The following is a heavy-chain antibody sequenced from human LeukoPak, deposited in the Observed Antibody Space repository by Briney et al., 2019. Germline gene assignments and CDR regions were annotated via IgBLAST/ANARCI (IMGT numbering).Heavy chain of an antibody. J-gene: IGHJ3*02. Sequence: GGSLRLSCTASGFTFSAFAMMWVRQAPGKGPEWIAAIRGGGTGAVYAGSVMGRFTISKDNSKDTLFLQMNNLRAEDTAVYYCARDPNGDYVGAFDMWGPGTMVTVSS. CDR2: IRGGGTGA. CDR3: ARDPNGDYVGAFDM. V-gene: IGHV3-23*01. D-gene: IGHD4-17*01. CDR1: GFTFSAFA.